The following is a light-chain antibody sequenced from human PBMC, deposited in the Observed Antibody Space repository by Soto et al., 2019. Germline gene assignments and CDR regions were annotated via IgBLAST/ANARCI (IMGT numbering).Light chain of an antibody. Sequence: EIVLTQSPGTLSLSPGERATLSCRASQSINTYLSWYQQSPGQAPRLLIYGASNRATGITDRFSGSGSGTDFTLTISRLEPEDFTVYFCHQYSISDISPPPFGQGTRLEIK. CDR2: GAS. J-gene: IGKJ5*01. V-gene: IGKV3-20*01. CDR1: QSINTY. CDR3: HQYSISDISPPP.